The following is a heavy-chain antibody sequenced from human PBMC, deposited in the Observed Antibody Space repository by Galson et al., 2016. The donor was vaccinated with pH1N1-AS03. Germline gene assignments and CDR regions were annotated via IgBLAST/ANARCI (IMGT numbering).Heavy chain of an antibody. J-gene: IGHJ4*02. CDR1: GDSINRGGFY. Sequence: TLSLTCTVSGDSINRGGFYWTWIRQHPGEDLEWIGYIYYSATTNYNPSLKSRVTMSFDTSKNHFSLKLSSVTAADTAVYYCAGGRDGYTFTYWGQGTLVTVSS. CDR2: IYYSATT. D-gene: IGHD5-24*01. V-gene: IGHV4-31*03. CDR3: AGGRDGYTFTY.